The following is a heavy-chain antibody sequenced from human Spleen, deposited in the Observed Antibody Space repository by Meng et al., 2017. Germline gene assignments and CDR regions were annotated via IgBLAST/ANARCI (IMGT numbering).Heavy chain of an antibody. CDR1: GFTFSSFD. J-gene: IGHJ4*02. Sequence: GESLKISCAASGFTFSSFDMSWVRQAPGKGLECVSVISGRGGSTYHADSVKGRFTISRDNSKNTLYLQMDSLRAEDTAVYYCAKWLCSAGSCPADYWGQGTLVTVSS. D-gene: IGHD2-15*01. V-gene: IGHV3-23*01. CDR3: AKWLCSAGSCPADY. CDR2: ISGRGGST.